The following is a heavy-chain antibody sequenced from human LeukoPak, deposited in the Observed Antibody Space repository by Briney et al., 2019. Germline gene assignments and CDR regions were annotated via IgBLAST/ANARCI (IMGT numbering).Heavy chain of an antibody. Sequence: GGSLRLSCAASGFTFSSYAMSWVRQAPGKGLEWVSAISGSGGSTYYADSVKGRFTISRDNSKNTLYLRMNSLRAEDTAVYYCAKALGYCSSTSCYRYYYYYGMDVWGQGTTVTVSS. CDR1: GFTFSSYA. CDR2: ISGSGGST. D-gene: IGHD2-2*01. CDR3: AKALGYCSSTSCYRYYYYYGMDV. J-gene: IGHJ6*02. V-gene: IGHV3-23*01.